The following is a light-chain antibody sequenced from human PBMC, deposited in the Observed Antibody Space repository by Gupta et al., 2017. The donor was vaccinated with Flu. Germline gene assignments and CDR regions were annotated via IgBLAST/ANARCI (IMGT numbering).Light chain of an antibody. CDR3: QAWDTSAYV. CDR1: KLGDKY. Sequence: SFELTQPPSVSVSPGQTASITCSGDKLGDKYVCWYQQKPGQSPLLVIYQDNKRPSGIPERFSGSNSGNTATLTISGTQAMDEADYYCQAWDTSAYVFGTGTKVTVL. J-gene: IGLJ1*01. CDR2: QDN. V-gene: IGLV3-1*01.